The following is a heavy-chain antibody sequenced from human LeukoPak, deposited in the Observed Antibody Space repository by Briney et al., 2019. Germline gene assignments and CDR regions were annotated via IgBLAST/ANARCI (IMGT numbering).Heavy chain of an antibody. J-gene: IGHJ3*02. CDR1: EFTLSHYR. V-gene: IGHV3-21*01. CDR3: ARMGYYDSSGYFDAFDI. CDR2: ITRSSSQK. Sequence: GGSLRLSCEASEFTLSHYRMNWVRQAPGKGLEWVSSITRSSSQKDYADSVKGRFTISRDNAKNSLYLQMNSLRAEDTAVYYCARMGYYDSSGYFDAFDIWGQGTMVTVSS. D-gene: IGHD3-22*01.